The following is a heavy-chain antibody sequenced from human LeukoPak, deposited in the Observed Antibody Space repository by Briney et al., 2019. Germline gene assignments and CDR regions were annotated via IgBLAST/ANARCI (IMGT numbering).Heavy chain of an antibody. CDR1: GGSISSYY. V-gene: IGHV4-59*12. CDR2: IYYSGST. Sequence: SSETLSLTCTVSGGSISSYYWSWILQPPGKGLEWIGYIYYSGSTDYNPSLKSRVTISVDTSRNQFSLKLSSVTAADTAVYYCARESITMVRGVIAQNFDYWGQGTLVTVSS. J-gene: IGHJ4*02. D-gene: IGHD3-10*01. CDR3: ARESITMVRGVIAQNFDY.